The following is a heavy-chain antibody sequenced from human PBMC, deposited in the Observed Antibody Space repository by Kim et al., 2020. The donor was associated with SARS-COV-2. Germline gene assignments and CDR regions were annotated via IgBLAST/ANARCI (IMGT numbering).Heavy chain of an antibody. CDR1: GFTFDDYA. Sequence: GGSLRLSCAASGFTFDDYAMHWVRQAPGKGLEWVSLIDWDGGSTDYADSVKGRFTISRDNSKNSLYLQMNSLRTEDTALYYCAKDQGAVAGTGVFEYWGQGTLVTVSS. CDR3: AKDQGAVAGTGVFEY. CDR2: IDWDGGST. J-gene: IGHJ4*02. V-gene: IGHV3-43*01. D-gene: IGHD6-19*01.